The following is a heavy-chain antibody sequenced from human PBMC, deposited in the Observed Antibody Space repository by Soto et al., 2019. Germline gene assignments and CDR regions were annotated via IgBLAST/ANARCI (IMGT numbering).Heavy chain of an antibody. CDR1: GFNFSNYG. CDR3: AKDRDIVVVIDATATGAFDI. V-gene: IGHV3-23*01. J-gene: IGHJ3*02. Sequence: VGSLRLSCAASGFNFSNYGMSWVRQAPGKGLEWVSAISGVGANTYYAGSVKGRFTISRDNSKNTLHLQMNSLRADDTAVYYCAKDRDIVVVIDATATGAFDIWGRGTMVTVSS. CDR2: ISGVGANT. D-gene: IGHD2-15*01.